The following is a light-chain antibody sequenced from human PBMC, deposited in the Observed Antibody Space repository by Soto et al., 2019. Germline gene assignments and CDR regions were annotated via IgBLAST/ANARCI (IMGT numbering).Light chain of an antibody. Sequence: EIVLTQSPATLSLSPGERATLSCRASQSVSSYLACSQQKPGQAPRLLIYDASNRATGIPARFSGSGSGTDFTLTISSLEPEDFAVYYCQQRSNWPLTFGPGTKVDIK. CDR2: DAS. J-gene: IGKJ3*01. CDR1: QSVSSY. V-gene: IGKV3-11*01. CDR3: QQRSNWPLT.